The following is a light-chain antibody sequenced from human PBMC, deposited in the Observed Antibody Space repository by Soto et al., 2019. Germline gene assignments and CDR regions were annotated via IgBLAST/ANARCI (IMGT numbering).Light chain of an antibody. J-gene: IGLJ1*01. CDR1: GSDVGGYNY. CDR3: TSYTRSRTYV. Sequence: QSVLTQPASVSGSPGQSITISCTGTGSDVGGYNYVSWYQQHPGKAPKLVIYDVTNRPSGVSNRFSGSESGNTASLTISGLQAEDEADYYCTSYTRSRTYVFGTGTKVTVL. CDR2: DVT. V-gene: IGLV2-14*03.